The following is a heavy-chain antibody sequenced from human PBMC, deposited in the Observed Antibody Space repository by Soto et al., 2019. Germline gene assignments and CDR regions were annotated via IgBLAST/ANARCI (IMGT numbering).Heavy chain of an antibody. V-gene: IGHV4-4*07. Sequence: PSETLSLTCTVSGGSISSYHWSWIRQPAGKGLEWIGRIYTSGSTNYNPSLKSRVTMSVDTSKNQFSLKLSSVTAADTAVYYCAGRWGSGYLRYYGMDVWGQGTTVTVSS. CDR2: IYTSGST. CDR3: AGRWGSGYLRYYGMDV. D-gene: IGHD3-22*01. J-gene: IGHJ6*02. CDR1: GGSISSYH.